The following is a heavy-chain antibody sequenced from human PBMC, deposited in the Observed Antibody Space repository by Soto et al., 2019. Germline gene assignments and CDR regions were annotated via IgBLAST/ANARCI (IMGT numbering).Heavy chain of an antibody. D-gene: IGHD6-13*01. CDR1: GFTFSSYA. CDR2: ISGSGGST. J-gene: IGHJ6*02. CDR3: AKVGYSSSSFGMDV. Sequence: EVQLLESGGGLVQPGGSLRLSCAASGFTFSSYAMSWVRQAPGKGLEWVSAISGSGGSTYYADSVKGRFTISRDNSKNTLYLQMNSLRAEDTSVYYCAKVGYSSSSFGMDVWCQGTTVTVSS. V-gene: IGHV3-23*01.